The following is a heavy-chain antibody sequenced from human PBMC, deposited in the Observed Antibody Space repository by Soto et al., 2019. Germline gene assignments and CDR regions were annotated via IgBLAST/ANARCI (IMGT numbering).Heavy chain of an antibody. J-gene: IGHJ6*02. CDR3: ARAQRGYFNLGMDV. D-gene: IGHD5-18*01. CDR1: GFTFSNYG. CDR2: ISGSGDST. Sequence: PGGSLRLSCAASGFTFSNYGMTWVRQAPGKGLEWVSVISGSGDSTYYADSMKGRFTISRDNSKNTLFLQMNSLRAEDTALYYCARAQRGYFNLGMDVWGQGTTVTVSS. V-gene: IGHV3-23*01.